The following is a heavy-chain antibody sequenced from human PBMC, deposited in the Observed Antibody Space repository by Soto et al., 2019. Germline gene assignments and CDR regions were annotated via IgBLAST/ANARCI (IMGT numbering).Heavy chain of an antibody. CDR3: ARGAQGFFPVSGIYFYFDH. V-gene: IGHV1-2*02. CDR2: VHPDSGGT. Sequence: ASVKVSCKTSGYIFTDHLIHWVRQSPGQGLQWVGWVHPDSGGTNVAQAFQDRVTMTADTSITTVYMDLARLRPDDTAIFYCARGAQGFFPVSGIYFYFDHWGQGNPVTVSS. J-gene: IGHJ4*02. CDR1: GYIFTDHL. D-gene: IGHD3-22*01.